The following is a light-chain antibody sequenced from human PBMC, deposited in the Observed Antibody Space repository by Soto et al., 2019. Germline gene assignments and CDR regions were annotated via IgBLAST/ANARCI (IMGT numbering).Light chain of an antibody. CDR3: QQFYGSPWT. Sequence: DIVMTQSPDSLAVSLGERATINCRSSQSLVHKTNYKNYLAWYQQKPGQPPKVLIYWATTRESGVPDRFSGSGSGTDFTLTISGLQTEDVAVYYCQQFYGSPWTFGQGTKVDIK. CDR1: QSLVHKTNYKNY. CDR2: WAT. J-gene: IGKJ1*01. V-gene: IGKV4-1*01.